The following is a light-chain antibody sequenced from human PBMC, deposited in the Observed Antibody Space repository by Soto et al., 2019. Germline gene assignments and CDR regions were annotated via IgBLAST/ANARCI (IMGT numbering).Light chain of an antibody. CDR3: QQSYSTPWT. V-gene: IGKV1-39*01. CDR1: QDISSY. Sequence: DIQMTQVPSSPSASVGDRVTITCRASQDISSYLNWYQQKPGKAPKLLIYAASSLQSGVPSRFSGSGSGTDFTLTISSLQPEDFATYYCQQSYSTPWTFGQGTKVEIK. CDR2: AAS. J-gene: IGKJ1*01.